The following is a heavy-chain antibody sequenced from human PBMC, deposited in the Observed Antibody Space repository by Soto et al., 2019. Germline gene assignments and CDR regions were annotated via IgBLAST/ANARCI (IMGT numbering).Heavy chain of an antibody. J-gene: IGHJ4*02. CDR2: IYYSGST. D-gene: IGHD3-3*01. CDR3: ARAVYVYDFWSGFDY. V-gene: IGHV4-30-4*01. CDR1: GGSISSGDYY. Sequence: QVQLQESGPGLVKPSQTLSLTCTVSGGSISSGDYYWSWIRQPPGKGLEWIGYIYYSGSTYYNPSLKSRVTIXXDXSXXQFSLKLSSVTAADTAVYYCARAVYVYDFWSGFDYWGQGTLVTVSS.